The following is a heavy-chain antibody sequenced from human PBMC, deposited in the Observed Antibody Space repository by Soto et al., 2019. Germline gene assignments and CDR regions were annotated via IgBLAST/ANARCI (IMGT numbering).Heavy chain of an antibody. CDR1: GGSLVGFY. J-gene: IGHJ4*02. V-gene: IGHV4-34*01. CDR3: ARGQEGVVATH. CDR2: VKVGGHT. D-gene: IGHD5-12*01. Sequence: QVQLQQWGAGRLKPSETLSLNCAVTGGSLVGFYWSWFRQPPGKGREWIGEVKVGGHTNYSPSLRGRVTISSDTSNNQFSLRLNSVTAADTGVYYCARGQEGVVATHWDQGSLVTVSS.